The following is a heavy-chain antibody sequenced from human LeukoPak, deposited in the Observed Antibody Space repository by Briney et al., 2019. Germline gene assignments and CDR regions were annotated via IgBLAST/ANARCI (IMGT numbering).Heavy chain of an antibody. V-gene: IGHV1-8*03. CDR2: MNPNSGNT. D-gene: IGHD3-10*01. CDR1: GYTFTSYD. CDR3: ARHNSLWFGEFIYYYYYMDV. Sequence: ASVKVSCKASGYTFTSYDINWVRQATGQGLEWMGWMNPNSGNTGYAQKFQGRVTITRNTSISTAYMELSSLRSEDTAVYYCARHNSLWFGEFIYYYYYMDVWGKGTTVTISS. J-gene: IGHJ6*03.